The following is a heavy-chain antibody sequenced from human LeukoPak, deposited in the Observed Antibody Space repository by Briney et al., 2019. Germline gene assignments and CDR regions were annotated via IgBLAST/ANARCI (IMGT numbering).Heavy chain of an antibody. CDR2: IKQDGSEK. V-gene: IGHV3-7*01. CDR3: AREASHSSSSWRDGDY. D-gene: IGHD6-6*01. CDR1: GFTFSSYW. Sequence: PGGSQRLSCAASGFTFSSYWMSWVRQAPGKGLEWVANIKQDGSEKYYVDSVKGRFTISRDNAKNSLYLQMNSLRAEDRAVYYCAREASHSSSSWRDGDYWGQGTLVTVSS. J-gene: IGHJ4*02.